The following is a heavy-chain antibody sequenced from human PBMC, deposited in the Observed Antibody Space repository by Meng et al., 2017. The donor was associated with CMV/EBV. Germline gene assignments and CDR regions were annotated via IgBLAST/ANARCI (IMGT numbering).Heavy chain of an antibody. Sequence: GGSLRLSCAASGFTVSSNYMSWVRQAPGKGLEWVSVIYSGGSTYYADSVKGRFTISRDNSKNTLYLQMNSLRAEDTAVYYCARGGYYDFWSGYLSSRAYKWFDPWGQGTLVTVSS. J-gene: IGHJ5*02. CDR1: GFTVSSNY. CDR2: IYSGGST. CDR3: ARGGYYDFWSGYLSSRAYKWFDP. V-gene: IGHV3-53*01. D-gene: IGHD3-3*01.